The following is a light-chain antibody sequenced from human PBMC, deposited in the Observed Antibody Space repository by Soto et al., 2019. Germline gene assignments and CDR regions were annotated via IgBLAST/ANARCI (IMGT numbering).Light chain of an antibody. CDR2: DAS. V-gene: IGKV3-11*01. CDR1: QSLSYY. J-gene: IGKJ5*01. CDR3: QQRTYSIT. Sequence: EIVLTQSPATLSSSPGESATLSFRASQSLSYYLAWYQQKPGQAPRLLIYDASHRATGIPVRFSGSGSGTDFTLTISSLEPEDFAVYYCQQRTYSITFGQGTRLEIK.